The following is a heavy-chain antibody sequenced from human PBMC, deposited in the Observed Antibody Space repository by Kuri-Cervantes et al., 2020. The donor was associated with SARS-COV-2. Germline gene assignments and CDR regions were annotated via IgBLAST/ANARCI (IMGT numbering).Heavy chain of an antibody. CDR3: AGIVVQNNWFDP. CDR2: IYYSGST. CDR1: GGSISSGDYY. V-gene: IGHV4-30-4*08. Sequence: SETLSLTCTVSGGSISSGDYYWSWIRQPPGKGLEWIGYIYYSGSTYYNPSLKSRVTISVDTSKNQFSPKLSSVTAADTAVYYCAGIVVQNNWFDPWGQGTLVTVPQ. D-gene: IGHD2-15*01. J-gene: IGHJ5*02.